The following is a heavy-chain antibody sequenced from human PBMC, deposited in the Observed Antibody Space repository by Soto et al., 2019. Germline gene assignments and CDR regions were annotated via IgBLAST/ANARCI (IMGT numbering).Heavy chain of an antibody. CDR2: INHSGST. Sequence: SETLSLTCAVYGGSFSGYYWSWIRQPPGKGLEWIGEINHSGSTNYNPSLKSRVTISVDTSKNPFSLKLSSVTAADTAVYYCARDSYYYGMDVWGQGTTVTVSS. J-gene: IGHJ6*02. CDR1: GGSFSGYY. CDR3: ARDSYYYGMDV. V-gene: IGHV4-34*01. D-gene: IGHD4-4*01.